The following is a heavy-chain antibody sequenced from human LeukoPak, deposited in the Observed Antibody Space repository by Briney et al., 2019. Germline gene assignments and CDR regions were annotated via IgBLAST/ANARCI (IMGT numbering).Heavy chain of an antibody. CDR3: ARLLYSSSGGDAFDI. D-gene: IGHD6-13*01. CDR1: GYTFTAYY. V-gene: IGHV1-2*02. J-gene: IGHJ3*02. CDR2: VNPYSGGT. Sequence: AASVKVSCKASGYTFTAYYIHWLRQAPGQGLEWMGWVNPYSGGTIPAQKFQGRVTITRNTSISTAYMELSSLRSEDTAVYYCARLLYSSSGGDAFDIWGQGTMVTVSS.